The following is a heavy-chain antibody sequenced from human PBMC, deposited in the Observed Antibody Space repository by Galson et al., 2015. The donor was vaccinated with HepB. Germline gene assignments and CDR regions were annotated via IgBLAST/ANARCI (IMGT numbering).Heavy chain of an antibody. CDR2: ISNDGAYT. CDR1: GFTFSDYY. D-gene: IGHD4-17*01. CDR3: ARDLGDYGDGNWFDP. Sequence: SLRLSCAASGFTFSDYYMSWIRQAPGKGLEWISIISNDGAYTNYADSVKGRFTISRDNAKNSLFLQMNSLRAEDTAIYYCARDLGDYGDGNWFDPWGQGTLVSVSS. V-gene: IGHV3-11*06. J-gene: IGHJ5*02.